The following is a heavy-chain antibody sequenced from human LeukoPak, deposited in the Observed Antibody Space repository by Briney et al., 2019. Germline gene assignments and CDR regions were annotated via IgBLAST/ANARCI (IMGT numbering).Heavy chain of an antibody. D-gene: IGHD3-22*01. CDR3: ARAQATYDSSGYYYVQQFDY. CDR2: IYPGDSDT. Sequence: GESLKISCKGSGYSFTSYWIGWVRQMPGEGLEWMGIIYPGDSDTRYSPSFQGQVTISADKSISTAYLQWSSLKASDTAMYYCARAQATYDSSGYYYVQQFDYWGQGTLVTVSS. V-gene: IGHV5-51*01. CDR1: GYSFTSYW. J-gene: IGHJ4*02.